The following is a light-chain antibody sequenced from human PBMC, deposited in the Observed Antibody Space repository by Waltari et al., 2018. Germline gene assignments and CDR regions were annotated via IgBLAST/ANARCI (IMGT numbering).Light chain of an antibody. CDR2: YND. CDR1: SSNIGAYYD. CDR3: QSYDTGLASYV. J-gene: IGLJ1*01. Sequence: QTVLTQPPSVSGAPGQRVTISCTGSSSNIGAYYDVHWYQQIPGRAPRVIIQYNDKLPSGVPDRISGSQSGTSASLVITGLQAEDEADYYCQSYDTGLASYVFGPGTRVTVL. V-gene: IGLV1-40*01.